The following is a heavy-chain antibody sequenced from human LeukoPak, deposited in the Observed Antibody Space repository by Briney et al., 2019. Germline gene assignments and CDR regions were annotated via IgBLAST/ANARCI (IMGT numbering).Heavy chain of an antibody. CDR3: ARGADNYYYYRYMDV. J-gene: IGHJ6*03. Sequence: KPSETLSLTCTVSGGSISSSSYYWGWIRQPPGKGLEWVASISTSSIYMYYADSVKGRFTVSRDNAKNSLYLQIDSLSAEDTALYYCARGADNYYYYRYMDVWGKGTTVTVSS. CDR1: GGSISSSS. V-gene: IGHV3-21*01. D-gene: IGHD1-1*01. CDR2: ISTSSIYM.